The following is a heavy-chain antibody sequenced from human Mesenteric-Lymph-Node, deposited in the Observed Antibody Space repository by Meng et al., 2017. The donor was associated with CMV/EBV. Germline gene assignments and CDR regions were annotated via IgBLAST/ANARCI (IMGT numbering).Heavy chain of an antibody. Sequence: GESLKISCAASGFSFSSYYMHWVRQGPEKGLVWVSRINSDGSSTTYADSVKGRFTISRDSAKNSLYLQMNNLRAEDTALYYCAKENSPWGFCSTTTCAASPFDIWGQGTMVTVSS. J-gene: IGHJ3*02. CDR3: AKENSPWGFCSTTTCAASPFDI. V-gene: IGHV3-74*01. D-gene: IGHD2-2*01. CDR2: INSDGSST. CDR1: GFSFSSYY.